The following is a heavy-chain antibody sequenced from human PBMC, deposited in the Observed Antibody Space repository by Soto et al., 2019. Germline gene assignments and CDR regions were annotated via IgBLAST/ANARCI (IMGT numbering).Heavy chain of an antibody. D-gene: IGHD3-9*01. Sequence: QVQLVQSGAEVKKPGSSVKVSCKASGGTFSSYAISWVRQAPGQGLEWMGGIIPIFGTANYAQKFQGRVTITADESTSTAYMELRSLRSDDTAVYYCARQYYDILTGYYNEDDYWGQGTLVTVSS. J-gene: IGHJ4*02. CDR2: IIPIFGTA. V-gene: IGHV1-69*01. CDR1: GGTFSSYA. CDR3: ARQYYDILTGYYNEDDY.